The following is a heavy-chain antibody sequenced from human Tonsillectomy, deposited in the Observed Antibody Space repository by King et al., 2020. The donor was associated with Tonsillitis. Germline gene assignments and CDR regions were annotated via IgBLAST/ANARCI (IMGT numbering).Heavy chain of an antibody. J-gene: IGHJ5*02. CDR1: SVSISTYY. CDR2: IYYSGIP. V-gene: IGHV4-59*01. CDR3: APGMSLVRGESGSWFDT. Sequence: QLQESGPGLVKHSETLSLTCTVSSVSISTYYWSWIRQPPAKLLGMIGYIYYSGIPNYNPSPKSRIPMSGDRSKKQVSLKLSSVTAYDTAVYYCAPGMSLVRGESGSWFDTWGRGTQVTVSS. D-gene: IGHD3-10*01.